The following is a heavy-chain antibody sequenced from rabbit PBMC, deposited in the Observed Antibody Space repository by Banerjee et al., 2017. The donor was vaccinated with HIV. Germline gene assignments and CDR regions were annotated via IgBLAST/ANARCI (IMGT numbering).Heavy chain of an antibody. CDR2: MDAGSSGST. Sequence: QEQLEESGGDLVKPEGSLTLTCTASGFSFSSSFWICWVRQAPGKGLEWIACMDAGSSGSTYYASWAKGRFTISKTSSTTVTLQMTSLTAADTATYFCARGYDDYDARLDLWGPGTLVTVS. CDR3: ARGYDDYDARLDL. V-gene: IGHV1S45*01. J-gene: IGHJ3*01. D-gene: IGHD2-1*01. CDR1: GFSFSSSFW.